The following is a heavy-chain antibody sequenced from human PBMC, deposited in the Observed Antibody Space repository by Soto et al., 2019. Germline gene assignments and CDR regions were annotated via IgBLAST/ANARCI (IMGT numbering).Heavy chain of an antibody. CDR2: LYNGGAT. Sequence: EVRLVESGGGLVQPGGSLRLSCAASGFIVSSNYMTWVSQAPGKGLEWVSLLYNGGATHYAASVKGRFTISSHSSQNTMFLQMNSLRTADTATYYCVRGRYGSEIHWGQGTKVTVSS. J-gene: IGHJ4*02. D-gene: IGHD3-10*01. CDR1: GFIVSSNY. CDR3: VRGRYGSEIH. V-gene: IGHV3-53*04.